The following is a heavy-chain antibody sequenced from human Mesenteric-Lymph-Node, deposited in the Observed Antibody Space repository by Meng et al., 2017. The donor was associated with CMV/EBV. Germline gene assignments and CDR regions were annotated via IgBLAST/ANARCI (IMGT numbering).Heavy chain of an antibody. CDR1: GFTFSSYS. V-gene: IGHV3-21*04. J-gene: IGHJ4*02. Sequence: LSLTCAASGFTFSSYSMNWVRQVPGKGLEWVSSITSSSTYYADSVMGRITISRDNAKNSLYLQMNSLKSEDTAVYYCARGVSWYHDGSGPYFFDYWGQGTLVTVSS. CDR3: ARGVSWYHDGSGPYFFDY. D-gene: IGHD3-22*01. CDR2: ITSSSTY.